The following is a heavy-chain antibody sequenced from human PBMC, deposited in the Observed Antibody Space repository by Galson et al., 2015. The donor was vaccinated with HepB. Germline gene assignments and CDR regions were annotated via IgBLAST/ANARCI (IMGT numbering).Heavy chain of an antibody. CDR2: ISSSSSTI. J-gene: IGHJ6*02. CDR1: GFTFSSYS. Sequence: SLRLSCAASGFTFSSYSMNWVRQAPGKGLEWVSYISSSSSTIYYADSVKGRFTISRDNVKNSLYLQMNSLRAEDTAVYYCARDSQLVTGLNDYYYYYGMDVWGQGTTVTVSS. V-gene: IGHV3-48*04. CDR3: ARDSQLVTGLNDYYYYYGMDV. D-gene: IGHD6-13*01.